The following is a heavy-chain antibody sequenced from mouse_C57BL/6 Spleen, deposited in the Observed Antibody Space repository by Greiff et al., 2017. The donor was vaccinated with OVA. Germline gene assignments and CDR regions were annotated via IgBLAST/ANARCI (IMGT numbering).Heavy chain of an antibody. Sequence: EVQLLESGPGLVKPSQSLSLTCSVTGYSITSGYYWNWIRQFPGNKLEWMGYISYDGSNNYNPSLKNRISITRDTSKNQFFLKLNSVTTEDTATYYCARDRGYYYGSFFDYWGQGTTLTVSS. D-gene: IGHD1-1*01. CDR1: GYSITSGYY. J-gene: IGHJ2*01. V-gene: IGHV3-6*01. CDR3: ARDRGYYYGSFFDY. CDR2: ISYDGSN.